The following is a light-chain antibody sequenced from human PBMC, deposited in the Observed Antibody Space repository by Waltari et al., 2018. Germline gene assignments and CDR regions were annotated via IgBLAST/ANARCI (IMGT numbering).Light chain of an antibody. CDR3: KQYDNWLGT. V-gene: IGKV3-15*01. Sequence: EIVMTQSPATLSVFPGERATLSCRASQSFRSNLAWYQHKPGQAPRLLIYGASTRATGIPARFSGSGSGTEFTLTISSLQSEDFAVYFCKQYDNWLGTFGQGTKVEIK. CDR2: GAS. J-gene: IGKJ1*01. CDR1: QSFRSN.